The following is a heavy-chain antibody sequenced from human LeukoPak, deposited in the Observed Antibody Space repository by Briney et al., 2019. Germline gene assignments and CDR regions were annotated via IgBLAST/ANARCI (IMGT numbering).Heavy chain of an antibody. CDR1: GFTFSNYE. J-gene: IGHJ4*02. CDR3: ARGYGGNGGY. Sequence: GGSLRLSCAASGFTFSNYEMNWVRQAPGKGLEWVANIKQDGSEKYYVDSVKGRFTISRDNAKNSLNLQMNSLRAEDTAVYYCARGYGGNGGYWGQGTLVTVSS. CDR2: IKQDGSEK. V-gene: IGHV3-7*01. D-gene: IGHD4-23*01.